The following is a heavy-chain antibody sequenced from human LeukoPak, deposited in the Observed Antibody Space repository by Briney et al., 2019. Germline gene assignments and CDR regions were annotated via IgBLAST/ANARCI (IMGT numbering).Heavy chain of an antibody. D-gene: IGHD2-15*01. V-gene: IGHV4-59*10. CDR2: IYTSGRT. CDR1: GGSFSGYY. CDR3: ARGIGGYCSGGSCYWFDP. Sequence: SETLSLTCAVYGGSFSGYYWSWIRQPAGKGLEWIGRIYTSGRTNYNPSLKSRVTISVDTSKNQFSLKLSSVSAADTAVYYCARGIGGYCSGGSCYWFDPWGQGTLVTVSS. J-gene: IGHJ5*02.